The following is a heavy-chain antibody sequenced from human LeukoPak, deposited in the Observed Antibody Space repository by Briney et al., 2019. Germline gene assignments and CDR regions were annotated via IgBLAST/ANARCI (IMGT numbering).Heavy chain of an antibody. J-gene: IGHJ4*02. CDR2: IYYSGST. V-gene: IGHV4-59*01. CDR1: GGSISSYY. CDR3: ARSGDSYGYMGDY. D-gene: IGHD5-18*01. Sequence: SETLSLTCTVSGGSISSYYWSWIRQPPGKGLEWLGYIYYSGSTNYNPSLKRRVTISVDTSKKQFSLKLSSVTAADTAVYYCARSGDSYGYMGDYWGQGTLVTVSS.